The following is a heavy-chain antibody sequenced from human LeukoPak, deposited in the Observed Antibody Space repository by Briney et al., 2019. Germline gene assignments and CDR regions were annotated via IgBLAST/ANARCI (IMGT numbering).Heavy chain of an antibody. CDR1: GYTLTELS. J-gene: IGHJ6*03. V-gene: IGHV1-24*01. CDR3: ATTPEYYMDV. Sequence: ASVKVSCKVSGYTLTELSMHWVLHAPGKGPEWMGGFDHEDVETIYAQKFQGRVTMTEDTSTDTASMELSRLRSEDTAVYYCATTPEYYMDVWGKGTTVTVSS. CDR2: FDHEDVET.